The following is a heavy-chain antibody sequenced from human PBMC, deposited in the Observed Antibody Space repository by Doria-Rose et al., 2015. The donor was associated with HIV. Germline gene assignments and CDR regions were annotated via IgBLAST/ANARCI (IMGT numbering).Heavy chain of an antibody. CDR1: GVSLSSPGMG. V-gene: IGHV2-26*01. J-gene: IGHJ4*02. D-gene: IGHD6-13*01. CDR2: IFSDDER. CDR3: ARIKSSRWYHKYYFDF. Sequence: SGPVLVKPTETLTLTCTVSGVSLSSPGMGVSWIRQPPGKALEWLANIFSDDERSYKTSLNRSLTISRGTSKSQVVLTMTDMDPVDTATYYCARIKSSRWYHKYYFDFWGQGTLVIVSA.